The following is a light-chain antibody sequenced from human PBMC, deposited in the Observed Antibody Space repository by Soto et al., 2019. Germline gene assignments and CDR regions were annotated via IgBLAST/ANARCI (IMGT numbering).Light chain of an antibody. CDR3: QQYNNWPLT. V-gene: IGKV3-15*01. CDR1: QSVSSN. J-gene: IGKJ1*01. CDR2: RAS. Sequence: EIVMTQSPATLSVSPGERATLSCRASQSVSSNLAWYQQKPGQAPRLLIYRASTRDTGIPARFSGSVSGTEFTLTISSLQPEDFAVSYCQQYNNWPLTFGQGTKVEIK.